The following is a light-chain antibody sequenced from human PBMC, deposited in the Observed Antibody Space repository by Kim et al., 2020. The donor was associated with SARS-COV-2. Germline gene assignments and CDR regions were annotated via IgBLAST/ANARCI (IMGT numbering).Light chain of an antibody. CDR1: QSFSSSS. Sequence: LSPGERATLSCRASQSFSSSSLAWYQQKPGQAPRLLIYGASSRATGIPDRFSGSGSGTDFTLTISRLEPEDFAVYYCQQYHNSPYTFGQGTNLEI. CDR2: GAS. V-gene: IGKV3-20*01. CDR3: QQYHNSPYT. J-gene: IGKJ2*01.